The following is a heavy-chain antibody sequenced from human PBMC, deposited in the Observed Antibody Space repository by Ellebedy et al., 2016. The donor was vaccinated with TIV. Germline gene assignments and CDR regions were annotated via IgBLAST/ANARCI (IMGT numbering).Heavy chain of an antibody. CDR2: IRQDGSDM. CDR3: ATDGSYGDFRSPAHAFVF. CDR1: GFSFRSYW. D-gene: IGHD4-17*01. V-gene: IGHV3-7*01. J-gene: IGHJ3*01. Sequence: GESLKISCATSGFSFRSYWMSWVRQAPGKGLEWVANIRQDGSDMYYVDSVKGRFTISRDNAKNSLYLLMNNLSAEDTAVYFCATDGSYGDFRSPAHAFVFWGQGTTVTVSS.